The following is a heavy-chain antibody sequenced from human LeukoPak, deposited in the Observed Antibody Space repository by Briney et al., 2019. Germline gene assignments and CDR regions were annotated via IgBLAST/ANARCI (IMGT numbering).Heavy chain of an antibody. CDR2: IKQDGSEK. Sequence: GGSLRLSCAASGFTFSGYWMSWVRQAPGKGLEWVASIKQDGSEKYYVDSVKGRFTISRDNAKNCLYLQMNSLRVEDTALYYCAKDRGGSSELGDAFDVWGQGTMVRVSS. J-gene: IGHJ3*01. D-gene: IGHD1-26*01. CDR1: GFTFSGYW. V-gene: IGHV3-7*03. CDR3: AKDRGGSSELGDAFDV.